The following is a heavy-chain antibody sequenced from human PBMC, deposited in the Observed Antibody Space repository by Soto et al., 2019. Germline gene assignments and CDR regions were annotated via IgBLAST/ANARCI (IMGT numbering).Heavy chain of an antibody. V-gene: IGHV4-30-2*01. D-gene: IGHD4-17*01. CDR2: IYHSGST. CDR3: ARGYGDYYFDY. J-gene: IGHJ4*02. Sequence: SETLSLTCAVSGGSISSGGYSWSWIRQPPGKGLEWIGYIYHSGSTYYNPSLKGRVTISVDRSKNQFSLKLSSVAAADTAVYYCARGYGDYYFDYWGQGTLVTVSS. CDR1: GGSISSGGYS.